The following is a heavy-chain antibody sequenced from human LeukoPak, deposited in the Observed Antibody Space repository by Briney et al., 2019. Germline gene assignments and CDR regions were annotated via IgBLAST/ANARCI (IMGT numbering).Heavy chain of an antibody. Sequence: ASVKVSCKASGYTFTGYYMHWVRQAPGQGLEWMGWINPNSGGTNYAQKFQGRVTMTRDTSISTAYMELSRLRSDDTAVYYCARGVDILTGYYDAGYWGQGTLVTVSS. CDR1: GYTFTGYY. V-gene: IGHV1-2*02. CDR3: ARGVDILTGYYDAGY. J-gene: IGHJ4*02. CDR2: INPNSGGT. D-gene: IGHD3-9*01.